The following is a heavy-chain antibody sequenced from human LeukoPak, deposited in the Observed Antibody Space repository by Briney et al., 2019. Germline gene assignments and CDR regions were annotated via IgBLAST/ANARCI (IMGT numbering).Heavy chain of an antibody. CDR1: GGTFSGYA. CDR3: ARGGPTYYYDSSGYFYFDY. J-gene: IGHJ4*02. D-gene: IGHD3-22*01. CDR2: IIPIFGTA. V-gene: IGHV1-69*13. Sequence: SVKVSCKASGGTFSGYAISWVRQAPGQGLEWMGGIIPIFGTANYAQKFQGRVTITADESTSTAYMELSSLRSEDTAVYYCARGGPTYYYDSSGYFYFDYWGQGTLVTVSS.